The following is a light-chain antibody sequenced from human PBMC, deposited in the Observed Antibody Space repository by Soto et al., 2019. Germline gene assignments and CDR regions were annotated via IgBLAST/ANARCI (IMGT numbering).Light chain of an antibody. J-gene: IGKJ2*01. V-gene: IGKV3-20*01. CDR2: GAS. CDR1: QSVSRND. CDR3: QQYRRSPMFT. Sequence: EIVLTQSPGTLSLSPGERATLSCRASQSVSRNDLAGYQQKPGQAPRLLIYGASRGAAGIPKRFSGSGSGTDSTHHISSLEPEDFAVYFCQQYRRSPMFTFGQGIKSEVK.